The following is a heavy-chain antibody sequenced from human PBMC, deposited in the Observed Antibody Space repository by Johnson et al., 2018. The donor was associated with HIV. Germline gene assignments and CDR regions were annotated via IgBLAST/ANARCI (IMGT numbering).Heavy chain of an antibody. CDR3: ASPDYERYYGAFDI. CDR1: GFTVSSNY. D-gene: IGHD3-10*01. V-gene: IGHV3-66*01. Sequence: MQLVESGGGLVQSGGSLRLSCAASGFTVSSNYMSWVRQAPGKGLEWVSVIYSGGRTYYADSVKGRFTISRDNSKNTLYLQMNSLRAEDTAVYYCASPDYERYYGAFDIWGQGTIVTVSS. J-gene: IGHJ3*02. CDR2: IYSGGRT.